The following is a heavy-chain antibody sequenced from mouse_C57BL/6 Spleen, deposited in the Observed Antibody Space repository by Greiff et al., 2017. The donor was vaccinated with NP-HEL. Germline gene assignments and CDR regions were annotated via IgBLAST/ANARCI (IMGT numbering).Heavy chain of an antibody. CDR3: TLIYYYGSSYEDYAMDY. CDR2: IDPEDGDT. Sequence: VQLKQSGAELVRPGASVKLSCTASGFNIKDYYMHWVKQRPEQGLEWIGRIDPEDGDTEYAPKFQGKATMTADTSSNTAYLQLSSLTSEDTAVYYCTLIYYYGSSYEDYAMDYWGQGTSVTVSS. D-gene: IGHD1-1*01. J-gene: IGHJ4*01. V-gene: IGHV14-1*01. CDR1: GFNIKDYY.